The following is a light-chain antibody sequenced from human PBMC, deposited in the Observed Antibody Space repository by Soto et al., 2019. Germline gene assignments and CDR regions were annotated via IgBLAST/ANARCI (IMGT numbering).Light chain of an antibody. J-gene: IGKJ1*01. Sequence: DLQMTQSPSSLSASVGDRVTITCRASQSVTPYLNWYQHKPGKAPNLLIYTASTLHSGVPSRFSGSGSATHFTLTISNLQPEDFATYYCQQTYSTPLTFGQGTTVEIK. V-gene: IGKV1-39*01. CDR2: TAS. CDR3: QQTYSTPLT. CDR1: QSVTPY.